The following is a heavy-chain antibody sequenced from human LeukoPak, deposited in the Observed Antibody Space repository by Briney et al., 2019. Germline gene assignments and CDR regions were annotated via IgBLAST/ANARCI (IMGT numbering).Heavy chain of an antibody. J-gene: IGHJ4*02. CDR2: ISWNSGSI. Sequence: GGSLRLSCAASGFTFDDYAMHWVRRAPGRGLEWVSGISWNSGSIGYADSVKGRFTISRDNAKNSLYLQMNSLRAEDTALYYCAKGGDCGGDCYNSLTDYWGQGTLVTVSS. D-gene: IGHD2-21*02. CDR3: AKGGDCGGDCYNSLTDY. V-gene: IGHV3-9*01. CDR1: GFTFDDYA.